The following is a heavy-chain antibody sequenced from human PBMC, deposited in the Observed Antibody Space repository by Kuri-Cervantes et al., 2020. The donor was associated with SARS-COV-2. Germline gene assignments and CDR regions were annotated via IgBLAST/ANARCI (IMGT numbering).Heavy chain of an antibody. CDR1: GFSFSSYG. D-gene: IGHD3-10*01. J-gene: IGHJ5*02. CDR3: ARDHSRAMVRGVRFNWFDP. Sequence: GGSLRLSCAASGFSFSSYGMSWVRQAPGKGLEWVSYISSSSSTIYYADSVKGRFTISRDNAKNSLYLQMNSLRDEDTAVYYCARDHSRAMVRGVRFNWFDPWGQGTLVTVSS. V-gene: IGHV3-48*02. CDR2: ISSSSSTI.